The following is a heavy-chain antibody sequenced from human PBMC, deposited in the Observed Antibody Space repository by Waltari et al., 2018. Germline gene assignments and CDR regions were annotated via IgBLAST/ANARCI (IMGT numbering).Heavy chain of an antibody. J-gene: IGHJ6*02. CDR2: INTSGST. CDR3: ARGRGCSGGSCYRYYYYYGMDV. Sequence: QVQLQQWGAGLLKPSETLSLTCAVYGGSFSGYYWSWIRQPPGKGLEWIGEINTSGSTNYNPPLKSRVTISVDTSKNQFSLKLISVTAAATAVYYCARGRGCSGGSCYRYYYYYGMDVWGQGTTVTVSS. CDR1: GGSFSGYY. V-gene: IGHV4-34*01. D-gene: IGHD2-15*01.